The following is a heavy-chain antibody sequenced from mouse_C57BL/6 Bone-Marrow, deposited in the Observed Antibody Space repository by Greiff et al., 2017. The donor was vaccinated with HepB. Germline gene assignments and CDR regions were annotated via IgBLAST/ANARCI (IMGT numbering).Heavy chain of an antibody. CDR2: ISDGGSYT. J-gene: IGHJ1*03. CDR1: GFTFSSYA. D-gene: IGHD1-1*01. V-gene: IGHV5-4*01. Sequence: EVQLVESGGGLVKPGGSLKLSCAASGFTFSSYAMSWVRQTPEKRLEWVATISDGGSYTYYPDNVKGRFTISRDNAKNNLYLQMSHLESEDTAMYYCARDPLRSPWYFDVWGTGTTVTVSS. CDR3: ARDPLRSPWYFDV.